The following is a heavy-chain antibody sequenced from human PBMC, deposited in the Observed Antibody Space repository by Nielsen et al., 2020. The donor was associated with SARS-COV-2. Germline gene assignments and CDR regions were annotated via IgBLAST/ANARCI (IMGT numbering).Heavy chain of an antibody. CDR2: ISPYNGNT. Sequence: ASVKVSCKALDYNFFSYGVSWVRQAPGQGPEWMGWISPYNGNTNYAQKFQGRVTKSTDTSTSTAYMELRSLRSDDTAVYYCVRSGTLGVAGEVGALQYHYFHYGMDLWGQGTTVTVSS. J-gene: IGHJ6*02. V-gene: IGHV1-18*01. CDR3: VRSGTLGVAGEVGALQYHYFHYGMDL. D-gene: IGHD6-19*01. CDR1: DYNFFSYG.